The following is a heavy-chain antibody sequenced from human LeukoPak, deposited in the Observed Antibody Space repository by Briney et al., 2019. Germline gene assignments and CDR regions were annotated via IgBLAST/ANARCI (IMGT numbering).Heavy chain of an antibody. CDR2: ISYDGSNK. CDR1: GFTFSSYA. CDR3: AGDNGSPRAYYGY. Sequence: GRSLRLSCAASGFTFSSYAMHWVRQAPGKGLEWVAVISYDGSNKYYADSVKGRFTISRDNSKNTLYLQMNSLRAEDTAVYYCAGDNGSPRAYYGYWGQGTLVTVSS. D-gene: IGHD1-26*01. J-gene: IGHJ4*02. V-gene: IGHV3-30-3*01.